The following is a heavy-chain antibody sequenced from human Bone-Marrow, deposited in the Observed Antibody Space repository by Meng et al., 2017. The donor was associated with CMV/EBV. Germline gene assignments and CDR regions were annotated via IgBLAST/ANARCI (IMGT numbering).Heavy chain of an antibody. D-gene: IGHD6-19*01. CDR3: ASSGWYSGGDY. CDR2: ISYDGSNK. CDR1: GFTFSSYA. J-gene: IGHJ4*02. V-gene: IGHV3-30-3*01. Sequence: GGSLRLSCAASGFTFSSYAMHWVRQAPGKGLEWVAVISYDGSNKYYADSVKGRFTISRDNSKNTLYLQMNSLRAADTAVYYCASSGWYSGGDYWGQGTLVTVSS.